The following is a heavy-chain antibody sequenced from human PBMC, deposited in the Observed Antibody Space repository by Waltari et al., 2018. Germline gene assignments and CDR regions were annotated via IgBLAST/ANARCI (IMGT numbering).Heavy chain of an antibody. D-gene: IGHD5-18*01. CDR1: GFRFSDYW. CDR3: ARKGGRGYTYGPFYYDS. Sequence: EVQLVEAGGDIVQPGGSLRLSCAASGFRFSDYWMHWVRQVPGKGLVWVYRFNRYGSSISYSDSVKGRFTISRDNSKNMLYLQLNSLRAEDTAVYYCARKGGRGYTYGPFYYDSWGQGTLVTVSS. V-gene: IGHV3-74*01. J-gene: IGHJ4*02. CDR2: FNRYGSSI.